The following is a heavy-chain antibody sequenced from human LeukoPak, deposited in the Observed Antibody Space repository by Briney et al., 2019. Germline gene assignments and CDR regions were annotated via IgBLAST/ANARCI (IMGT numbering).Heavy chain of an antibody. Sequence: GGSLRLSCAASGFTFSSYGMHWVRQAPGKGLEWVAVISYDGSNKYYADSVKGRFTISRDSSKNTLYLQMNSLRAEDTAVYYCAKERYYYGSGTNFDYWGQGTLVTVSS. J-gene: IGHJ4*02. D-gene: IGHD3-10*01. V-gene: IGHV3-30*18. CDR3: AKERYYYGSGTNFDY. CDR1: GFTFSSYG. CDR2: ISYDGSNK.